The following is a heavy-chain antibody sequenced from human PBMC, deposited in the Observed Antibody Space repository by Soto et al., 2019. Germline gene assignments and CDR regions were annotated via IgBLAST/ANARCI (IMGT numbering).Heavy chain of an antibody. CDR1: GGSFSGYY. CDR3: ARVPLVAARRYYFDY. V-gene: IGHV4-34*01. CDR2: INHSGST. Sequence: QVQLQQLGAGLLKPSETLSLTCAVYGGSFSGYYWSWIRQPPGKGLEWIGEINHSGSTNYNPSLKSRVTISVDTSKNQFSLKLSSVTAADTAVYYCARVPLVAARRYYFDYWGQGTLVTVSS. D-gene: IGHD6-6*01. J-gene: IGHJ4*02.